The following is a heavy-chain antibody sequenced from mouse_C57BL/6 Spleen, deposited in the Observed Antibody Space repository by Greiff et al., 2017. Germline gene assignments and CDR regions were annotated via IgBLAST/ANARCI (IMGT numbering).Heavy chain of an antibody. Sequence: VQLQESGPELVKPGASVKISCKASGYTFTDYYLNWVKQRPGQGLEWIGWLYPGSGNTKYNEKFKGKATLTVDTSSSTAYMQLSSLTSEDSAVYFCARGYGFDYWGQGTTLTVSS. CDR1: GYTFTDYY. J-gene: IGHJ2*01. CDR3: ARGYGFDY. D-gene: IGHD2-2*01. V-gene: IGHV1-84*01. CDR2: LYPGSGNT.